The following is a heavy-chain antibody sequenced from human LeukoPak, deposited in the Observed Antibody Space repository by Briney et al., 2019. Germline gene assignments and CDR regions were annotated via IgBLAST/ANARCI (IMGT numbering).Heavy chain of an antibody. D-gene: IGHD6-13*01. Sequence: SETLSLTCTVSGGSISSYYWGRVRQPPGKGLEYIGTIFYVGDTYYNPSLESRLTISVDTSKNQFSLKLRSVTAAASAVYYCARTSGSRYAYDDYWGQGTLVTVSS. CDR1: GGSISSYY. V-gene: IGHV4-39*01. J-gene: IGHJ4*02. CDR2: IFYVGDT. CDR3: ARTSGSRYAYDDY.